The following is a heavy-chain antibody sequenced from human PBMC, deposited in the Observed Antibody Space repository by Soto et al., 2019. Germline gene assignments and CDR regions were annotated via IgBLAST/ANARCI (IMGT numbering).Heavy chain of an antibody. V-gene: IGHV3-11*06. CDR2: ISSSSSYT. CDR1: GFTFSDYY. J-gene: IGHJ4*02. CDR3: ARDKDDILTGYHQTSDE. Sequence: GGSLRLSCAASGFTFSDYYMSWIRQAPGKGLEWVSYISSSSSYTNYADSVKGRFTISRDNAKNSLYLQMNSLRAEDTAVYYCARDKDDILTGYHQTSDEWGEGNMVTV. D-gene: IGHD3-9*01.